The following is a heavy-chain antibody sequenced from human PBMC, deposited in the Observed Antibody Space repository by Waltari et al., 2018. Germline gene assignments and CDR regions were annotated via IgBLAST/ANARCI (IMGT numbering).Heavy chain of an antibody. D-gene: IGHD1-7*01. CDR1: GGSFSGYY. Sequence: QVQLQQWGAGLLKPSETLSLTCAVYGGSFSGYYWSWIRQPPGKGLEWIGEINHSGSTNYNPSLKSRVTISVDTSKNQFALKLSSVTAADTAVYYCARRSKLELRGRKNWFDPWGQGTLVTVSS. V-gene: IGHV4-34*01. J-gene: IGHJ5*02. CDR3: ARRSKLELRGRKNWFDP. CDR2: INHSGST.